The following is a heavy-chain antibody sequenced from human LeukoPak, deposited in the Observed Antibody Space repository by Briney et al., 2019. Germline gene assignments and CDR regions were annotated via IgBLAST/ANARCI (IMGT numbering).Heavy chain of an antibody. D-gene: IGHD3-16*02. J-gene: IGHJ3*02. V-gene: IGHV1-69*05. CDR2: IIPIFGTA. Sequence: ASVKVSCKAYGYTFTSYGISWVRQAPGQGLEWMEGIIPIFGTANYAQKFQGRATITTDESTSTAYMELSSLRSEDTAVYYCARDRLTTFGGVIAFDAFDIWGQGTMVTVSS. CDR3: ARDRLTTFGGVIAFDAFDI. CDR1: GYTFTSYG.